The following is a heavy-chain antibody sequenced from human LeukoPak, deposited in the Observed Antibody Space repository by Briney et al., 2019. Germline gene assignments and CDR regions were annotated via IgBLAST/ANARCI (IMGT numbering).Heavy chain of an antibody. J-gene: IGHJ3*02. Sequence: PSETLSLTCTVSGGSISTYYWKWIRQPAGQGLEWIGHIYSSGSANYNPSLKSRVTMSVDTSKNQFSLRLTSVTAADTAVYYCARGGIGNAFDIWGQGTMVTVSS. V-gene: IGHV4-4*07. CDR2: IYSSGSA. D-gene: IGHD3-16*01. CDR1: GGSISTYY. CDR3: ARGGIGNAFDI.